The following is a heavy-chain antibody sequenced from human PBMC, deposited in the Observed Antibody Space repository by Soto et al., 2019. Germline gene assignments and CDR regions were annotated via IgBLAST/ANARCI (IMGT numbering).Heavy chain of an antibody. CDR2: TIPISGTT. V-gene: IGHV1-69*13. Sequence: SVKVSCKASGGTFSTHAIIWVRQAPGHGLEWMGGTIPISGTTYYTQKFQGRVTITADEPTSTAFMELSSLKSDDTAVFYCARGYCSGGNCYSGMDVWGQGTMVTVS. CDR1: GGTFSTHA. D-gene: IGHD2-15*01. CDR3: ARGYCSGGNCYSGMDV. J-gene: IGHJ6*02.